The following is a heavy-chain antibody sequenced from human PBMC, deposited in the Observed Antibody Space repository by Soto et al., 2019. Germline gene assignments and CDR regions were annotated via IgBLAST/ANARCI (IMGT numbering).Heavy chain of an antibody. D-gene: IGHD2-21*02. CDR3: ARDQGVGVTADNWFDP. CDR2: IFSSGST. CDR1: GGSITDYS. Sequence: SETLSLTCTVSGGSITDYSWVWIRQPAGKGLEWIGRIFSSGSTNYNPSLKGRITMSLDTSKSQFSLKLNSATATDTAVYFCARDQGVGVTADNWFDPWGQGILVTVS. V-gene: IGHV4-4*07. J-gene: IGHJ5*02.